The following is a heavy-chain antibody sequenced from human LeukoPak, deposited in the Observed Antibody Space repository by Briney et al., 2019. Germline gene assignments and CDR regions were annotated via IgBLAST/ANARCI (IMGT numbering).Heavy chain of an antibody. CDR1: GGTFSSYA. CDR2: IIPIFGTA. CDR3: ASPGRVVVTARGPFDY. V-gene: IGHV1-69*13. J-gene: IGHJ4*02. Sequence: ASVKVSCKASGGTFSSYAISWVRQAPGQGLEWMGGIIPIFGTANYAQKFQGRVTITADESTSTAYMELSSLRSEDTAVYYCASPGRVVVTARGPFDYWGQGTLVTVSS. D-gene: IGHD2-21*02.